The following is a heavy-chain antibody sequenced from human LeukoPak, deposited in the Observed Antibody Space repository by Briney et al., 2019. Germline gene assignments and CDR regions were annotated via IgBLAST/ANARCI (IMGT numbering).Heavy chain of an antibody. D-gene: IGHD3-10*01. CDR2: INHSGST. CDR1: GVSFSGYY. Sequence: SETLSLTCAVYGVSFSGYYWSWIRQPPGKGLEWVGEINHSGSTNHNPSLKNRVTISVDPSKNQFSLKLSSVTAADTAVYYCARGRITMVRGVIPFDYWGQGTLVTVSS. CDR3: ARGRITMVRGVIPFDY. J-gene: IGHJ4*02. V-gene: IGHV4-34*01.